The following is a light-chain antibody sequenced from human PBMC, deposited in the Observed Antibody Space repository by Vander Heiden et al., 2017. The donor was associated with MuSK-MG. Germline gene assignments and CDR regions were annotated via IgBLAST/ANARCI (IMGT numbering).Light chain of an antibody. J-gene: IGLJ2*01. V-gene: IGLV1-40*01. Sequence: QSVLTQPPSVSGAPGQRVTISCTGSSSNIGAGFHVHWFQQLPGTAPRRLSYGDSNRPSGVPDRFSASKSGTSASLAITGLQAEDEADYYCQSYDSSLNGSLFGGGTKLTVL. CDR3: QSYDSSLNGSL. CDR2: GDS. CDR1: SSNIGAGFH.